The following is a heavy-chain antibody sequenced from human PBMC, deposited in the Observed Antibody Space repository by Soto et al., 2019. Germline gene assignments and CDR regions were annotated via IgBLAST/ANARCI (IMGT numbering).Heavy chain of an antibody. CDR3: AAQQWLAD. Sequence: XGTLSLTCAVSGYSISSGYYWGCIRQPPGKGLEWIGSIYHSGSTFYNPSLKSRVTISVDTSKNQFSLKVTSVTAADTAVYYCAAQQWLADWGQGTLVTVSS. J-gene: IGHJ4*01. CDR2: IYHSGST. V-gene: IGHV4-38-2*01. CDR1: GYSISSGYY. D-gene: IGHD6-19*01.